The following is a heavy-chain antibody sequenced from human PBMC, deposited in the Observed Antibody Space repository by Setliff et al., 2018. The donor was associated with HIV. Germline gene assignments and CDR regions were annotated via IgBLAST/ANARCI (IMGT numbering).Heavy chain of an antibody. CDR1: GFSFTTVGVG. D-gene: IGHD7-27*01. J-gene: IGHJ2*01. V-gene: IGHV2-5*02. Sequence: SGPTLVNPTQTLTLTCTFSGFSFTTVGVGVGWIRQPPGKALEWLGVIYWDDDKRYNPSLRSRLTSTRDTSKNQVVLTMTNMHPVDTATYYCAHNINWGSDWYFDLWGRGTLVTVSS. CDR2: IYWDDDK. CDR3: AHNINWGSDWYFDL.